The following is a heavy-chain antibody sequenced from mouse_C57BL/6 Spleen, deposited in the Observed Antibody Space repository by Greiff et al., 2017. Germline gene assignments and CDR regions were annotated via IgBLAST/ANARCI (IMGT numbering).Heavy chain of an antibody. CDR2: ISYDGSN. V-gene: IGHV3-6*01. CDR3: AREGYYGSSYDWYFDV. CDR1: GYSITSGYY. D-gene: IGHD1-1*01. Sequence: EVQLQQSGPGLVKPSQSLSLTCSVTGYSITSGYYWNWIRQFPGNKLEWMGYISYDGSNNYNPSLKNRISITRETSKNHFFLKLNSVTTEDTATDYCAREGYYGSSYDWYFDVWGTGTTVTVSS. J-gene: IGHJ1*03.